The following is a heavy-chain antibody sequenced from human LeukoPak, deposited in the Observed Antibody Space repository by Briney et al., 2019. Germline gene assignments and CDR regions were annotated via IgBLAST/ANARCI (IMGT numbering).Heavy chain of an antibody. Sequence: GASVRVSCKASGYTFTGYSIHWLRQAPGQGLEWMGRINPNSGVTKYAQKFQGRVTMTRDTSTTTAYLELTSLRSDDTAVYYCARDSQYQLPPYNWFDPWGQGTLVTVSP. CDR2: INPNSGVT. V-gene: IGHV1-2*02. CDR1: GYTFTGYS. J-gene: IGHJ5*02. CDR3: ARDSQYQLPPYNWFDP. D-gene: IGHD4-11*01.